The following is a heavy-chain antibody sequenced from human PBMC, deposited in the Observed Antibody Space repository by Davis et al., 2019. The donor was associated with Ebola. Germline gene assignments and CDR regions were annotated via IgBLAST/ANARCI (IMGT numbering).Heavy chain of an antibody. CDR2: MFYNKGV. CDR3: ARDGHNYSYFDY. V-gene: IGHV4-59*01. J-gene: IGHJ4*02. D-gene: IGHD5-24*01. CDR1: GVSISSYY. Sequence: SETLSLTCTVSGVSISSYYWTWIRQPPGKGLEWIAYMFYNKGVNYNPSLKSRVTISIDTSKNQLSLKLSSVTAADTAVYYCARDGHNYSYFDYWGQGALVTVSS.